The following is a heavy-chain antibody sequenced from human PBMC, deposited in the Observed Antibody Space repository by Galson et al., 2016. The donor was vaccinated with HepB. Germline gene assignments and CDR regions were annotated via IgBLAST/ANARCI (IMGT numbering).Heavy chain of an antibody. D-gene: IGHD5-24*01. CDR1: GFTFRSYG. V-gene: IGHV3-30*18. Sequence: SLRLSCAASGFTFRSYGMHWVCQAPGKGLEWVAVISYDGNNKYYADSAKGRFTISRDNSKNTLYLQMNSLRAEDTAVYYCAKDGRDAYNFNYYYYAMDVWGQGTTVTVSS. CDR2: ISYDGNNK. CDR3: AKDGRDAYNFNYYYYAMDV. J-gene: IGHJ6*02.